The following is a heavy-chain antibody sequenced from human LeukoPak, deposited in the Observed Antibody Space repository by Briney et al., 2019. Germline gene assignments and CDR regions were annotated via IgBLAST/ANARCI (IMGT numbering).Heavy chain of an antibody. CDR1: GFTFSSYA. CDR2: VSTSGGGT. Sequence: GGSLRLSCVASGFTFSSYAMTWVRQAPGKGLEWVSTVSTSGGGTYYADSVKGRFTISRDNSKNTLYLQMNSLRAEDTAVYYCAKRYNSEYLAPVQNWGQGTLVTVSS. D-gene: IGHD1-1*01. CDR3: AKRYNSEYLAPVQN. J-gene: IGHJ4*02. V-gene: IGHV3-23*01.